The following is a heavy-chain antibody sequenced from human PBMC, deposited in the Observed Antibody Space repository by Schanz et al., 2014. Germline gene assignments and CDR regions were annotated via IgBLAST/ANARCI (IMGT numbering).Heavy chain of an antibody. V-gene: IGHV1-8*01. CDR1: GYTFTSYD. J-gene: IGHJ4*02. CDR3: ARGRTFDY. CDR2: MNPNSGNP. Sequence: QVQLIQSGAEVKKPGASVKVSCTASGYTFTSYDINWVRQAPGQGLEWLGWMNPNSGNPGFAQKFRGRVTMTRNTSMSTAYIERHSLTSEDAAVYYCARGRTFDYWGQGTLVTVSS.